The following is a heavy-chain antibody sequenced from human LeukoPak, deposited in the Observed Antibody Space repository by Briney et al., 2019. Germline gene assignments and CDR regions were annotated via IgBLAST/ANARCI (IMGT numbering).Heavy chain of an antibody. CDR1: GFTVSSNY. Sequence: GGSLRLSCAASGFTVSSNYMSWVRQAPGKGLEWVSVIYSGGSTYYADSVKGRFTISRDNSKNTLYLQMNSLRAEDTAVYYCARDSRGWNEEDYYYGMDVWGQGTTVTVSS. V-gene: IGHV3-53*01. D-gene: IGHD1-1*01. CDR2: IYSGGST. CDR3: ARDSRGWNEEDYYYGMDV. J-gene: IGHJ6*02.